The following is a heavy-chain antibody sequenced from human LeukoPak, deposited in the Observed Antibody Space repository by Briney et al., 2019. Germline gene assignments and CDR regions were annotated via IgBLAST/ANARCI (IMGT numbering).Heavy chain of an antibody. CDR1: GDSISTSTYY. J-gene: IGHJ5*02. CDR2: IFYSGST. CDR3: AGTYRLRRFDP. D-gene: IGHD2-2*02. V-gene: IGHV4-39*01. Sequence: SETLSLTCTVSGDSISTSTYYWGWIRQPPGKGLEWIGSIFYSGSTYYNPSLKSRVTISVDTSKNQFSLRLSSVTAADTAVYYCAGTYRLRRFDPWGQGTLVTVSS.